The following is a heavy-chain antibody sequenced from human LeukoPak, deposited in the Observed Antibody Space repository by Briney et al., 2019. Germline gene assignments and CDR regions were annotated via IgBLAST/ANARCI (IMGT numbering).Heavy chain of an antibody. J-gene: IGHJ4*02. CDR2: ISSSGSTI. D-gene: IGHD3-3*01. V-gene: IGHV3-48*01. Sequence: GGSLRLSCAASGFTFSTYNMNWVRQAPGKGLEWVSYISSSGSTIYYADSVKGRFTISRGNAKNSLYLQMNTLRAEDTAVYYCARDFLEDSYWGQGTLVTVSS. CDR3: ARDFLEDSY. CDR1: GFTFSTYN.